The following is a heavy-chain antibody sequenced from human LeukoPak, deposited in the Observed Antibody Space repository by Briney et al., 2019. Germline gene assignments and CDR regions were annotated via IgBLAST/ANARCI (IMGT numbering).Heavy chain of an antibody. CDR3: ARGGYDLSFDY. Sequence: ASVKVSCKASGYTFTYYSIQWVRQAPGQRLEWMGWINAGYNNTNYSQNFQGRVTITRDTSANTAYMELRSLRSDDTAVYYCARGGYDLSFDYWGQGTLVTVSS. CDR2: INAGYNNT. J-gene: IGHJ4*02. D-gene: IGHD5-12*01. V-gene: IGHV1-3*01. CDR1: GYTFTYYS.